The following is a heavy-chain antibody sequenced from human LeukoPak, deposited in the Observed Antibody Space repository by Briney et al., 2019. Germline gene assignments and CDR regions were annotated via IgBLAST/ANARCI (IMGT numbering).Heavy chain of an antibody. D-gene: IGHD3-22*01. CDR2: ISGSGGST. V-gene: IGHV3-23*01. CDR1: GFTFSSYA. CDR3: AKDPPLGYYYDSSGYTFDY. Sequence: GGSLRLSCAASGFTFSSYAMSWVRQAPGKGLEWVSAISGSGGSTYYADSVKGRFTISRDNSKSTLYLQMNSLRAEDTAVYYCAKDPPLGYYYDSSGYTFDYWGQGTLVTVSS. J-gene: IGHJ4*02.